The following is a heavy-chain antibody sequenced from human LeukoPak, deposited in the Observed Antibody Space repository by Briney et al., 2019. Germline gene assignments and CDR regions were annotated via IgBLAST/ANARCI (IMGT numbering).Heavy chain of an antibody. CDR2: IYHSGST. CDR1: GYSISSGYY. V-gene: IGHV4-38-2*01. CDR3: ARLGYYDILTGYSPGAFGI. Sequence: PSETLSLTCAVSGYSISSGYYWGWIRQPPGKGLEWIGSIYHSGSTYYNPSLKSRVTISVDTSKNQFSLKLSSVTAADTAVYYCARLGYYDILTGYSPGAFGIWGQGTMVTVSS. J-gene: IGHJ3*02. D-gene: IGHD3-9*01.